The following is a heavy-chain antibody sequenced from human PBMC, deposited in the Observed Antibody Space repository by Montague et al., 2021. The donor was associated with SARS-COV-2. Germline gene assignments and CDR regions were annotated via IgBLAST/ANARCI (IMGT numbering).Heavy chain of an antibody. CDR3: AKEGVVVGADGFDY. CDR1: GFPFSSYG. Sequence: SRSLSFSASGFPFSSYGMNWVRQAPGKGLEWVSAISTTGANTYYAGSVKGRFTISRDNSKNTLYLQLNSLRDEGTAVYYCAKEGVVVGADGFDYWGQGTMVIASS. D-gene: IGHD3-22*01. J-gene: IGHJ3*01. CDR2: ISTTGANT. V-gene: IGHV3-23*01.